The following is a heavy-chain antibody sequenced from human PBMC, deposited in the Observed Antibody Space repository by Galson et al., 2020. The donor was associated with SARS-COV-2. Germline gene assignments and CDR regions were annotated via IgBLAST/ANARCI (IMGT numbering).Heavy chain of an antibody. V-gene: IGHV2-70*01. Sequence: SGPTLVKPTQTLTLTCTFSGFSPSTSGMCVSWIRQPPGKALEWLPLIDWDDDKYYSTSLKTRLTISKDTSKNQVVLTMTNMDPVDTATYYCARIRYDILTGYHYGMDVWGQGTTVTVSS. D-gene: IGHD3-9*01. CDR3: ARIRYDILTGYHYGMDV. CDR2: IDWDDDK. CDR1: GFSPSTSGMC. J-gene: IGHJ6*02.